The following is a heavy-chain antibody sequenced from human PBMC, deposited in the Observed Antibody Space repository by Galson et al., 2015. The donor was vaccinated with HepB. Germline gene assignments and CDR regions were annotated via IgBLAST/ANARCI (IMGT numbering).Heavy chain of an antibody. CDR1: GYTFINYA. CDR3: AREVSSSYAFDI. D-gene: IGHD3-10*01. CDR2: INAGNGNT. J-gene: IGHJ3*02. Sequence: SVKVSCKASGYTFINYAIHWLRQAPGQRLEWMGWINAGNGNTKYSQKFQDRVSITRDTSASTAYIELSSLRSEHTAVYYCAREVSSSYAFDIWGQGTMVTVSS. V-gene: IGHV1-3*01.